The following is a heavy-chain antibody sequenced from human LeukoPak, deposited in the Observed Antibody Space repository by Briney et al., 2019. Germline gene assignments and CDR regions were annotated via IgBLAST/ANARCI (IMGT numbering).Heavy chain of an antibody. CDR2: MNPNSGNT. D-gene: IGHD3-10*01. V-gene: IGHV1-8*03. CDR1: GYTFTSYD. CDR3: ARARVVRGVKATGIDY. J-gene: IGHJ4*02. Sequence: ASVKVSCKASGYTFTSYDINWVRQATGQGLEWMGWMNPNSGNTGYAQKFQGRVTITRNTSISTAYVELSSLRSEDTAVYYCARARVVRGVKATGIDYWGQGTLVTVSS.